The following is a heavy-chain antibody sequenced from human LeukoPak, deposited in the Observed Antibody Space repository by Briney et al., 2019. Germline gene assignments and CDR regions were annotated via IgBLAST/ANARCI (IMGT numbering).Heavy chain of an antibody. J-gene: IGHJ4*02. CDR1: GGSLSSYY. CDR2: TYYSGSA. D-gene: IGHD5-24*01. V-gene: IGHV4-59*01. Sequence: SETLSLTCTVSGGSLSSYYWSWIRQPPGKGLEWIGYTYYSGSANYNPSLTSRVTMSVDPSKNQFSLRLNSVTAADTAVYYCARGGSRDGYNRPLDYWGQGTLVTVSS. CDR3: ARGGSRDGYNRPLDY.